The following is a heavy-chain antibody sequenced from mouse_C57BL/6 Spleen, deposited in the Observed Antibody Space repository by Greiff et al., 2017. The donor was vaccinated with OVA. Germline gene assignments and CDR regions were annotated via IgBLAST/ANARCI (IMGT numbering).Heavy chain of an antibody. Sequence: EVLLVESGGGLVQPGSSMKLSCTASGFTFSGYYMAWVRQVPEKGLEWVANINSDGSSTNYLDSLKSRFIITRDNATNILYLQMSSLKSEDTATYYCARGGDYGSSRWFDYWGQGTLVTVSA. CDR1: GFTFSGYY. CDR2: INSDGSST. CDR3: ARGGDYGSSRWFDY. J-gene: IGHJ3*01. D-gene: IGHD1-1*01. V-gene: IGHV5-16*01.